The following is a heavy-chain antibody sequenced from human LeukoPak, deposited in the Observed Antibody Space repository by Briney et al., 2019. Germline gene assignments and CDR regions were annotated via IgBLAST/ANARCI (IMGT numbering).Heavy chain of an antibody. Sequence: SETLSLTCTVSGGSISGYYWSWIRQPPGKGLEWIGYIHYSGTTNYNPSLKSRVTFSVDTSKNQFSLKLSSVTAADTAVYYCARGFNDYGDDYFDYWGQGTLVTVSS. CDR2: IHYSGTT. D-gene: IGHD4-17*01. CDR1: GGSISGYY. J-gene: IGHJ4*02. CDR3: ARGFNDYGDDYFDY. V-gene: IGHV4-59*12.